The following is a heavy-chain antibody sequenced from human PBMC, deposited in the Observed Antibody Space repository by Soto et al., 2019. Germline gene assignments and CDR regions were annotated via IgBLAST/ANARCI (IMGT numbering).Heavy chain of an antibody. J-gene: IGHJ4*02. CDR3: ATVFEH. V-gene: IGHV3-74*01. CDR2: VDSDGSGT. Sequence: EVQLVESGGGSVQPGGSLRLSCVASGITFSGYWMHWVRQVPGKGLVWVARVDSDGSGTSYADSVKGLFTISRDNAKKTLYLQMNSLRVEDTAVYYSATVFEHWGQGIPVTVSS. CDR1: GITFSGYW.